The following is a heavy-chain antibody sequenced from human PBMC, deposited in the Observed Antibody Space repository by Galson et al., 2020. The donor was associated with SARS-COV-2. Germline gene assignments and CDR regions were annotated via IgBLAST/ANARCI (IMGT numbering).Heavy chain of an antibody. Sequence: ASVKVSCKASGYSFTSYAMHWVRQAPGQRLEWMGWINAGNGNTKYSQKFQGRVTITRDTSASTAYMELSSLRSEDTAVYYCARVERIAALYGMDVWGQGTTVTVSS. CDR1: GYSFTSYA. D-gene: IGHD6-13*01. CDR3: ARVERIAALYGMDV. V-gene: IGHV1-3*01. CDR2: INAGNGNT. J-gene: IGHJ6*02.